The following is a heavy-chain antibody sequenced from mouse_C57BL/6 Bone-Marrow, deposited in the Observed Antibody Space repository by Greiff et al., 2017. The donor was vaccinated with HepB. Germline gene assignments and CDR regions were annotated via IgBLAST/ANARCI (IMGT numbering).Heavy chain of an antibody. V-gene: IGHV5-6*02. CDR1: GFTFSSYG. D-gene: IGHD1-1*01. CDR3: ARRITTVAYWYFDV. Sequence: DVKLQESGGDLVKPGGSLKLSCAASGFTFSSYGMSWVRQTPDKRLEWVATISSGGSYTYYPDSVKGRFTISRDNAKNTLYLQMSSLKSEDTARYYCARRITTVAYWYFDVWGTGTTVTVSS. J-gene: IGHJ1*03. CDR2: ISSGGSYT.